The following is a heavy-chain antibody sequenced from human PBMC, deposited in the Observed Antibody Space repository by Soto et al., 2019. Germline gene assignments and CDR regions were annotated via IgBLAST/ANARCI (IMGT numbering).Heavy chain of an antibody. Sequence: GGSLRLSCAASGFTFSSYGMHWVRQAPGKGLEWVAVIWYDGSNKYYADSVKGRFTISRDNSKNTLYLQMNSLRAEETAVYYCARSNYDFWSGYYRGGRYYYYYYMDVWGKGTTVTVSS. V-gene: IGHV3-33*01. CDR2: IWYDGSNK. D-gene: IGHD3-3*01. CDR3: ARSNYDFWSGYYRGGRYYYYYYMDV. CDR1: GFTFSSYG. J-gene: IGHJ6*03.